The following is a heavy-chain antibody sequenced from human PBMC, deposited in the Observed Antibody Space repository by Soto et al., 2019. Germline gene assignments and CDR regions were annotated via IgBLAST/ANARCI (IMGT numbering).Heavy chain of an antibody. Sequence: GGALRLSLAASVFTFRSYAMSWVRQAPGKGLEWVSAISGSGGSTYYADSVKGRFTISPDNSKNTLYLQMNSLRAEDTAVYYCAKARYSSSVGYWGQGTLVTVSS. J-gene: IGHJ1*01. CDR1: VFTFRSYA. V-gene: IGHV3-23*01. D-gene: IGHD6-6*01. CDR3: AKARYSSSVGY. CDR2: ISGSGGST.